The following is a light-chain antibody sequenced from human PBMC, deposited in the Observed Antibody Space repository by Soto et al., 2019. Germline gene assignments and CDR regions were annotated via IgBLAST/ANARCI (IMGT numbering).Light chain of an antibody. Sequence: QSVLTQPPSVSGAPGQRITISCTGSSSNIGAGYDVHWYQQLPGTAPKLLIYGNNNRPSGVPDRFSGSKSGTSPSLAITGLKAEDEADYYCQSYDISLSTWVFGTGTKVTVL. CDR3: QSYDISLSTWV. CDR2: GNN. CDR1: SSNIGAGYD. J-gene: IGLJ1*01. V-gene: IGLV1-40*01.